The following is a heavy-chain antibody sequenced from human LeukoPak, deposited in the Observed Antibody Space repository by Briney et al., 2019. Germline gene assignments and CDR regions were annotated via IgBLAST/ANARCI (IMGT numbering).Heavy chain of an antibody. CDR2: IYYSGST. CDR3: ARHNDYGGNGFDY. CDR1: GGSISSYY. D-gene: IGHD4-23*01. Sequence: SETLSLTCTVSGGSISSYYWSWIRKPPGKGLEWIGYIYYSGSTYYNPSLKSRVTISVDRSKNQFSLKLSSVTAADTAVYYCARHNDYGGNGFDYWGQGTLVTVSS. V-gene: IGHV4-59*08. J-gene: IGHJ4*02.